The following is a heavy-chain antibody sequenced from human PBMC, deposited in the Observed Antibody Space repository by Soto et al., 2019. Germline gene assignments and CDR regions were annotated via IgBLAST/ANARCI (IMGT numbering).Heavy chain of an antibody. J-gene: IGHJ6*02. CDR3: ARVPTATTFYYYGMDV. V-gene: IGHV3-53*01. D-gene: IGHD4-17*01. CDR2: IYSGGST. Sequence: SGGSLRLSCAASGFTVSSNYMSWVRQAPGKGLEWVSVIYSGGSTYYADSVKGRFTISRDNSKNTLYLQMNSLRAEDTAVYYCARVPTATTFYYYGMDVWGQGTTVTVSS. CDR1: GFTVSSNY.